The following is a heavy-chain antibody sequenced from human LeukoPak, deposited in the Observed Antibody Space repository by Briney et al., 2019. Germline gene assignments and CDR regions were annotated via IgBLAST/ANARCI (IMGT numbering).Heavy chain of an antibody. D-gene: IGHD1-26*01. CDR3: ARDFTDSGSSLVHYYYYYMDV. V-gene: IGHV4-4*07. CDR1: GGSISSYY. CDR2: IYTSGST. J-gene: IGHJ6*03. Sequence: SETLPLTCTVYGGSISSYYWSWIRQPAGKGLEWIGRIYTSGSTNYNPSLKSRVTMSVGTSKNQFSLKLSSVTAADTAVYYCARDFTDSGSSLVHYYYYYMDVWGKGTTVTVSS.